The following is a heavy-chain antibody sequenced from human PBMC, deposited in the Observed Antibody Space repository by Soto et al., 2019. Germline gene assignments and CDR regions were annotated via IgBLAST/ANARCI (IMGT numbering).Heavy chain of an antibody. CDR1: GGTISGYY. CDR2: IYSSGNT. Sequence: SETLSLTCSVSGGTISGYYWTWIRQPAGKGLEWIGRIYSSGNTKYNPSLQSRVTMSLDTSNKQFSLRLTSVTAADTAVYYCARGQRFSDWFDPWGQGTLVTVYS. J-gene: IGHJ5*02. CDR3: ARGQRFSDWFDP. D-gene: IGHD3-3*01. V-gene: IGHV4-4*07.